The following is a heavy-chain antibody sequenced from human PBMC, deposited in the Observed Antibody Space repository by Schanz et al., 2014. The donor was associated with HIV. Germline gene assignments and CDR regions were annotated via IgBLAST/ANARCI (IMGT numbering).Heavy chain of an antibody. CDR3: AKVPEEGYFDP. J-gene: IGHJ5*02. D-gene: IGHD5-12*01. CDR2: ISSGNRYI. V-gene: IGHV3-21*01. Sequence: EVQLVESGGGLVKPGGSLRLSCAGSGFTFSTYSMNWVRRAPGKGLEWVSAISSGNRYIYYADSVKGRFTISRDNAKNSLYLQMNSLRAEDTAVYYCAKVPEEGYFDPWGQGTLVTVSS. CDR1: GFTFSTYS.